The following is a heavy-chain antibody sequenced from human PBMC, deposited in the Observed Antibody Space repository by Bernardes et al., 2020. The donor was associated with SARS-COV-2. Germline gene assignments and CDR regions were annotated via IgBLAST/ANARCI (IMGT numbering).Heavy chain of an antibody. V-gene: IGHV1-18*01. CDR2: ISAYNGNT. CDR1: GYTFTSYG. CDR3: ARSCSSTSCYLWYYYYYMDV. D-gene: IGHD2-2*01. Sequence: ASVKASCKASGYTFTSYGISWVRQAPGQGLEWMGWISAYNGNTNYAQKLQGRVTMTTDTSTSTAYMELRSLRSDDTAVYYCARSCSSTSCYLWYYYYYMDVWGKGTTVTVSS. J-gene: IGHJ6*03.